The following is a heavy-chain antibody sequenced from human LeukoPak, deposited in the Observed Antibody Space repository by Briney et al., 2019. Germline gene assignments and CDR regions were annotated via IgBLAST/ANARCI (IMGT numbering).Heavy chain of an antibody. CDR3: AKGSLGELLLGRPFDY. J-gene: IGHJ4*02. D-gene: IGHD3-10*01. CDR1: GFTFSSYG. V-gene: IGHV3-30*02. CDR2: IRFDGTNK. Sequence: SGGSLRLSCEASGFTFSSYGMHWVRQAPGKGLEWVAFIRFDGTNKYYADSVKGRFTISRDNSKNTLYLQMNSLRAEDTAVYYCAKGSLGELLLGRPFDYWGQGTLVTVSS.